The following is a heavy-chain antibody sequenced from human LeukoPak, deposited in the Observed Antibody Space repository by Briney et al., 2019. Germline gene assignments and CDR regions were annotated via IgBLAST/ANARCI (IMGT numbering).Heavy chain of an antibody. CDR2: ILHRGSN. CDR1: GGSISSSNW. D-gene: IGHD4-17*01. CDR3: ARGLVTTGRSSFDN. V-gene: IGHV4-4*02. J-gene: IGHJ4*02. Sequence: SGTLSLTCAVSGGSISSSNWWTWVRQPPGKGLEWIGEILHRGSNNYNPSLRSRVTISVDKSKNQFSLKLSSVTAADTAVYYCARGLVTTGRSSFDNWGQGTLVTVSS.